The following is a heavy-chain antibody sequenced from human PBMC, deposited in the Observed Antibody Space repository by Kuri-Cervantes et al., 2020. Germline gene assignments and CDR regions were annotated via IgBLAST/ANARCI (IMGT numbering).Heavy chain of an antibody. J-gene: IGHJ4*02. Sequence: GGSLRLSCAASGFTFSSYWMHWVRQAPGKGLVWVSRINSDGSSTSYADSVKGRFTISRDNSKNTLYLQMNSLRAEDTAVYYCARARNVVVTAIPCDYWGQGTLVTVSS. D-gene: IGHD2-21*02. CDR1: GFTFSSYW. CDR2: INSDGSST. V-gene: IGHV3-74*01. CDR3: ARARNVVVTAIPCDY.